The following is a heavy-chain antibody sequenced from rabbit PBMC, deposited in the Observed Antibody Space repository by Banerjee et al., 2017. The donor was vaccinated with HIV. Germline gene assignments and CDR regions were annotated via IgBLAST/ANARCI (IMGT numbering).Heavy chain of an antibody. Sequence: QSLEESGGDLVKPGASLTLTCTASGFDFSGNAMCWVRQAPGKGLEWIACIAAGSSGSTYYASWAKGRFTISKTSSTTVTLQMTSLTAADTATYFCARSNDWGLEYFHLWGQGTLVTVS. CDR1: GFDFSGNA. CDR2: IAAGSSGST. CDR3: ARSNDWGLEYFHL. J-gene: IGHJ4*01. V-gene: IGHV1S40*01. D-gene: IGHD4-1*01.